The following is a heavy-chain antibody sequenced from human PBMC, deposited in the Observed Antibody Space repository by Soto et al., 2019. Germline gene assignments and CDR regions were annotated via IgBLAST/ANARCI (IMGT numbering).Heavy chain of an antibody. Sequence: GGSLRLSCAASGFSFSGYGMNWVRQAPGKGVEWISYISSSGSLIYYADSLKGRFTISRDNAKNSLYLQMNSLRAEDTAVYYCATTVTTVDYWGQGTLVTVSS. CDR2: ISSSGSLI. CDR1: GFSFSGYG. V-gene: IGHV3-48*03. CDR3: ATTVTTVDY. D-gene: IGHD4-17*01. J-gene: IGHJ4*02.